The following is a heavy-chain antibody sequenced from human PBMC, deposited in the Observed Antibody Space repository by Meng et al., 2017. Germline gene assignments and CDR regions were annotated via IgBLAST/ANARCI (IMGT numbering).Heavy chain of an antibody. V-gene: IGHV1-3*01. Sequence: QVQLVQSGAEVKKPGASVKVSCKASGYTFTSYAMHWVRQAPGQRLEWMGWINAGNGNTKYSQKFQGRVTITRDTSASTAYMELSNLRSEDTAVYYCARCVVVPAAGWFDPWGQGTLVTVSS. CDR1: GYTFTSYA. CDR3: ARCVVVPAAGWFDP. J-gene: IGHJ5*02. CDR2: INAGNGNT. D-gene: IGHD2-2*01.